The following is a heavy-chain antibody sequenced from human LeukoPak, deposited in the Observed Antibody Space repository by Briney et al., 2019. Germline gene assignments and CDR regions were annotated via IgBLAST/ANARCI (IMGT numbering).Heavy chain of an antibody. V-gene: IGHV4-34*01. CDR1: GGSFTGYY. J-gene: IGHJ4*02. Sequence: PSETLSLTCAVYGGSFTGYYWSWIRQPPGKGLEWIGEINHSGSTNYNPSLESRVTISVDTSKNQFSLKLGSVTAADTAVYYCAREDCSGGDCPNFDYWSRGTLVTVSS. D-gene: IGHD2-15*01. CDR2: INHSGST. CDR3: AREDCSGGDCPNFDY.